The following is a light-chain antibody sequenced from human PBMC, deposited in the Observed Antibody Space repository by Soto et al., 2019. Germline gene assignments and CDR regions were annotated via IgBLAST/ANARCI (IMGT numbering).Light chain of an antibody. V-gene: IGKV3-20*01. CDR3: QQYGSSPSIT. CDR2: GAS. Sequence: EIVLTQSPGTLSLSPGEGATLSCRASQSVSSSYLAWYQQKPGQAPRLLIYGASGRATGIPDRSSGSGSGTDFTLTISRLEPEDFAVYYCQQYGSSPSITFGQGTRLEIK. CDR1: QSVSSSY. J-gene: IGKJ5*01.